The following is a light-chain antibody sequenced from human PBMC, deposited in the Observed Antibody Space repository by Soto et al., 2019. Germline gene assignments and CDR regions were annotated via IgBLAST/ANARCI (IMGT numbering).Light chain of an antibody. Sequence: EIVLTQSPGTLSLSPGERATLSCRASQSINSRYFAWYQQKPGQAPRLLIYGASSRATGIPDRFSGSGSGTDFTLTISRLEPDDFAVYYCQQFGSSPGFTFGPGTKVDIK. CDR3: QQFGSSPGFT. J-gene: IGKJ3*01. CDR1: QSINSRY. CDR2: GAS. V-gene: IGKV3-20*01.